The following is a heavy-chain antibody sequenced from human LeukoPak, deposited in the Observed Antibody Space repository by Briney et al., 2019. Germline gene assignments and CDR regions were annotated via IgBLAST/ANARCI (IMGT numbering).Heavy chain of an antibody. CDR2: IYSSGST. V-gene: IGHV4-59*01. CDR3: AREGTGSFEY. CDR1: GGSITGFY. J-gene: IGHJ4*02. Sequence: SETLSLTCTVSGGSITGFYWTWLRQPPGKGLEWIGYIYSSGSTNYNPSLKSRVAISVDTSKNQFSLKLSSVTAADTAAYYCAREGTGSFEYWGQGTLVTVSS. D-gene: IGHD7-27*01.